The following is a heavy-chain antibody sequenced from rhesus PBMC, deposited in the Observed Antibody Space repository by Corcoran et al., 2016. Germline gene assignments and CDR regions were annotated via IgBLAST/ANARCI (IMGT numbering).Heavy chain of an antibody. CDR3: ARETDSWKFRND. D-gene: IGHD1-1*01. J-gene: IGHJ4*01. CDR1: GGSISDTYY. V-gene: IGHV4S9*01. CDR2: ILGKKESN. Sequence: VQLQESGPGLVKPSETLSLTCAVSGGSISDTYYWNWIRQPPGKGMEWMGNILGKKESNYQNHSLRSRGTSSKDTYMNQFLVKVSSVTAADAAVYYCARETDSWKFRNDWGQGVLVTVSS.